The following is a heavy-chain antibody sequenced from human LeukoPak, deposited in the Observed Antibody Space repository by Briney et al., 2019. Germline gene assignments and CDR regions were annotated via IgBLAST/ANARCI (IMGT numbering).Heavy chain of an antibody. CDR2: IYHSGST. V-gene: IGHV4-30-2*01. CDR3: ARGGGQLWFVDDAFDI. CDR1: GGSISSGGYS. D-gene: IGHD5-18*01. Sequence: TSETLSLTCAVSGGSISSGGYSWSWIRQPPGKGLEWIGYIYHSGSTYYNPSLKSRVTISVDRSKNQFSLKLSSVTAADTAVYYCARGGGQLWFVDDAFDIWGQGTMVTVSS. J-gene: IGHJ3*02.